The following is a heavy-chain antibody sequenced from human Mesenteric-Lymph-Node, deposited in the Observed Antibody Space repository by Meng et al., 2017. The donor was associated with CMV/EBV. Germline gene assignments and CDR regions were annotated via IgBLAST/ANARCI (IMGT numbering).Heavy chain of an antibody. J-gene: IGHJ4*02. CDR2: ISSSGSTI. CDR1: FPFSDYY. D-gene: IGHD3-10*01. V-gene: IGHV3-11*01. CDR3: AKDLYASGSYYRNYFDY. Sequence: FPFSDYYLRLIRQAPGSGLEWVSYISSSGSTIYYADSVKGRFTISRDNAKNSLYLQMNSLRAEDTAVYYCAKDLYASGSYYRNYFDYWGQGTLVTVSS.